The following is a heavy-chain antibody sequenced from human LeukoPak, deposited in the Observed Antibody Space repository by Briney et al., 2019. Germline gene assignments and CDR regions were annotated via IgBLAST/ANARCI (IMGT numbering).Heavy chain of an antibody. CDR3: ASPRGGYGSGSYYFYYGMDV. D-gene: IGHD3-10*01. J-gene: IGHJ6*04. CDR1: GFTLSSYD. CDR2: IGTAGDT. Sequence: PGGSLRLSCAASGFTLSSYDMHWVRQATGKGLEWVSTIGTAGDTYYPGSVKGRFTISRENAKNSLYLQMNSLRAGDTAVYYCASPRGGYGSGSYYFYYGMDVWGKGTTVTVSS. V-gene: IGHV3-13*04.